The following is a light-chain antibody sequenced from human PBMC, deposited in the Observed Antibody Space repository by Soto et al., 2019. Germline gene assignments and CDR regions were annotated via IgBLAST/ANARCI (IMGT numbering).Light chain of an antibody. V-gene: IGLV2-14*01. CDR3: SSYTSSSTPLV. J-gene: IGLJ2*01. Sequence: QSVLNQPASVSGSPGQSITISCTGTSSDVGGYNYVSWYQQHPGKAPKLMIYDVSNRPSGVSNRFSGSKSGNTASLTISGLQAEDEADYYCSSYTSSSTPLVFGGGTQLTVL. CDR1: SSDVGGYNY. CDR2: DVS.